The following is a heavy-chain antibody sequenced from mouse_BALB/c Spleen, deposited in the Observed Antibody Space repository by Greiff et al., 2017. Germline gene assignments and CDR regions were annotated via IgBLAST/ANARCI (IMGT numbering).Heavy chain of an antibody. J-gene: IGHJ3*01. D-gene: IGHD2-12*01. CDR2: IWSGGST. CDR3: ASLPYHKDPAWFAY. Sequence: QVQLKESGPGLVQPSQSLSITCTVSGFSLTSYGVHWVRQSPGKGLEWLGVIWSGGSTDYNAAFISRLSISKDNSKSQVFFKMNSLQANDTAIYYCASLPYHKDPAWFAYWGQGTLVTVSA. V-gene: IGHV2-2*02. CDR1: GFSLTSYG.